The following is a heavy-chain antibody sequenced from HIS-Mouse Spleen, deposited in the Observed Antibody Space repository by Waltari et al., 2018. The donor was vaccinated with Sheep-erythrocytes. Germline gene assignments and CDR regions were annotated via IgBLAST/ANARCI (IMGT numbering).Heavy chain of an antibody. CDR3: AKGDAMVYDAFDI. CDR2: ISGSGGST. Sequence: EVQLLESGGGLVQPGGCLRGSCAAFGFTFSSYAMSWVCQAPGKGLGWVSAISGSGGSTYYADSVKGRFTISRDNSKNTLYLQMNSLRAEDTAVYYCAKGDAMVYDAFDIWGQGTMVTVSS. D-gene: IGHD2-8*01. J-gene: IGHJ3*02. CDR1: GFTFSSYA. V-gene: IGHV3-23*01.